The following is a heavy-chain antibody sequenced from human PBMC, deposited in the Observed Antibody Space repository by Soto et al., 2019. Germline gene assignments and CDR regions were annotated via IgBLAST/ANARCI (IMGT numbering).Heavy chain of an antibody. CDR3: ATGANSGSYLPLVY. J-gene: IGHJ4*02. V-gene: IGHV1-2*04. D-gene: IGHD1-26*01. CDR2: INPNSGGT. CDR1: GYTFTGYY. Sequence: QVQLVQSGAEVKKPGASVKVSCKASGYTFTGYYMHWVRQAPGQGLEWMGWINPNSGGTNYAQKFQGWLAMTRHASINTAYMELSRLRSADTGVYYCATGANSGSYLPLVYWGQGTLVTVSS.